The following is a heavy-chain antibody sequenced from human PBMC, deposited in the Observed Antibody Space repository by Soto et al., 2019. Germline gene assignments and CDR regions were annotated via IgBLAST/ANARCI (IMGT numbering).Heavy chain of an antibody. CDR3: AKELWFGELLWWFDP. D-gene: IGHD3-10*01. V-gene: IGHV3-30*18. Sequence: GGSLRLSCAASGFTFSSYGMHWVRQAPGKGLEWVAVISYDGSNKYYADSVKGRFTISRDNSKNTLYLQMNSLRADDTAVYYCAKELWFGELLWWFDPWGQGTLVTVSS. J-gene: IGHJ5*02. CDR1: GFTFSSYG. CDR2: ISYDGSNK.